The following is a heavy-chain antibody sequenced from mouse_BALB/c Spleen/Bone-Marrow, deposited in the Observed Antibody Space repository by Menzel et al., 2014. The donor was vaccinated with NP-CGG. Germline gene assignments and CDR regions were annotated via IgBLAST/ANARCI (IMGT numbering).Heavy chain of an antibody. J-gene: IGHJ3*01. CDR1: GFNIXDTY. D-gene: IGHD1-1*01. Sequence: EVQLQQSGAELVKPGASVKLSCTASGFNIXDTYMHWVKQRPEQGLEWIGRIDPANGNTKYDPKFQGKATITADTSSNTAYLQLSSLTSEDTAVYYCARSGYGSSLFAYWGQGTLVTVSA. V-gene: IGHV14-3*02. CDR3: ARSGYGSSLFAY. CDR2: IDPANGNT.